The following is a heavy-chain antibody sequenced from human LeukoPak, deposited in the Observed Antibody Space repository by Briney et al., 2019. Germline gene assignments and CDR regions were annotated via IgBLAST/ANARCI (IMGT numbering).Heavy chain of an antibody. V-gene: IGHV4-59*01. CDR1: GGSISSYY. Sequence: SETLSLTCTVSGGSISSYYWSWIRQPPGKGLEWIGYIYYSGSTTYNPSLKSRVTISVDTSKNQFSLKLSSVTAADTAVYYRARGNYYYGSGSYWNYYYGMDVWGKGTTVTVSS. D-gene: IGHD3-10*01. CDR3: ARGNYYYGSGSYWNYYYGMDV. CDR2: IYYSGST. J-gene: IGHJ6*04.